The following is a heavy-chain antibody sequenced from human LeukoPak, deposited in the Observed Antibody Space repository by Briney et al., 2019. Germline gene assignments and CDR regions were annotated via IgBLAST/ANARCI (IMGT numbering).Heavy chain of an antibody. V-gene: IGHV3-7*01. CDR3: AIIPRAAAGPSARSPFHY. CDR1: GFTFSGFW. J-gene: IGHJ4*02. Sequence: GGPLGSSCAASGFTFSGFWMNWARKVQGKGWEWVPTFKKDGSDKYYVDSVKGRFTISRDNAKNSLYLQMNSLRAEDTAVYYCAIIPRAAAGPSARSPFHYWGQGTLVTVSS. CDR2: FKKDGSDK. D-gene: IGHD6-13*01.